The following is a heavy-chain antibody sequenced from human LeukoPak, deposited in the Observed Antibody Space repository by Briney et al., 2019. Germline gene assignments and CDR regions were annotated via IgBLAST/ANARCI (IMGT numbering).Heavy chain of an antibody. D-gene: IGHD6-19*01. CDR1: GGSISSSSYY. V-gene: IGHV4-39*01. CDR2: IYYSGST. J-gene: IGHJ4*02. Sequence: PSETLSLTCTVSGGSISSSSYYWGWIRQPPGKGLEWIGSIYYSGSTYYNPSLKSRVTISVDTSKNQFSLKLSSVTAADTAVYYCARHDKQWLVGYWGQGTLVTVSS. CDR3: ARHDKQWLVGY.